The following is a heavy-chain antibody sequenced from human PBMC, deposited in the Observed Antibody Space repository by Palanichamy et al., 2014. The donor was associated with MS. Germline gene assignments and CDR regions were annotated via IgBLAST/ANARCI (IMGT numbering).Heavy chain of an antibody. Sequence: QVQLVQSGGEVKKPGASVKVSCKASGYSFTSYGFSWIRQAPGQGLEWMGWISGYDGKTDYAQKFQGRVTMTTDTSTTTTYLELTSLGFDDTAVYYCARDRLTRVTTLIYDYWGQGTLVVVSS. CDR2: ISGYDGKT. CDR3: ARDRLTRVTTLIYDY. CDR1: GYSFTSYG. D-gene: IGHD4-17*01. V-gene: IGHV1-18*04. J-gene: IGHJ4*02.